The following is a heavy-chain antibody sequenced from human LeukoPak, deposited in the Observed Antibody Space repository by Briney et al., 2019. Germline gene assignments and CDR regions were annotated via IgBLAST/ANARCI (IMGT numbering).Heavy chain of an antibody. V-gene: IGHV4-59*01. D-gene: IGHD5-18*01. CDR2: IYYSGST. CDR3: ARGNVDTAMGRDY. Sequence: SETLSLTCTVSGGSISSYYWSWIRQPPGKGLEWIGYIYYSGSTNYNPSLKSRVTISVDTSKNRFSLKLSSVTAADTAVYYCARGNVDTAMGRDYWGQGTLVTVSS. CDR1: GGSISSYY. J-gene: IGHJ4*02.